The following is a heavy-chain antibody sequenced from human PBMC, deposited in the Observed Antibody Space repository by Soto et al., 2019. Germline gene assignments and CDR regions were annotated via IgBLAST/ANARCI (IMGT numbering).Heavy chain of an antibody. J-gene: IGHJ6*02. V-gene: IGHV4-38-2*01. CDR1: GYSIASGYY. CDR2: IYHAGSG. CDR3: ARNFDYYGMDV. Sequence: TETLPFTCAVSGYSIASGYYWAWIWQSPGKGLEWIGSIYHAGSGYDNPSLSSRVAVSLDTSKNHFYLKLTSVNAADTAVYYCARNFDYYGMDVWGQGTTVTVS.